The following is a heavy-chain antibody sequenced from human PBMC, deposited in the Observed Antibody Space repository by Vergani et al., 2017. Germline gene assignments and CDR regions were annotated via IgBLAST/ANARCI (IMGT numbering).Heavy chain of an antibody. CDR1: GFTFSSYS. J-gene: IGHJ4*02. CDR2: ISSSSSYI. V-gene: IGHV3-21*04. D-gene: IGHD3-10*01. Sequence: EVQLVESGGGLVKPGGSLRLSCAASGFTFSSYSMNWVRQAPGKGLEWVSSISSSSSYIYYADSVKGRFTISRDNAKNSLYLQMNSLRAEDTALYYCAKAPVTMVRGVISASFFDYWGQGTLVTVSS. CDR3: AKAPVTMVRGVISASFFDY.